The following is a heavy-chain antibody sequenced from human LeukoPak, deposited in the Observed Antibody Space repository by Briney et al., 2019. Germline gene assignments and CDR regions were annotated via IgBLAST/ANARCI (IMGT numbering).Heavy chain of an antibody. CDR3: ATVDYYDSSGYHN. CDR2: MNPNSANT. Sequence: ASVKVSCKASGYTFTSYDINWVRQATGQGLEWMGWMNPNSANTGYAQKFQGRVTMTRNTSISTAYMELSSLRSEDTAVYYCATVDYYDSSGYHNWGQGTLVTVSS. V-gene: IGHV1-8*01. D-gene: IGHD3-22*01. CDR1: GYTFTSYD. J-gene: IGHJ4*02.